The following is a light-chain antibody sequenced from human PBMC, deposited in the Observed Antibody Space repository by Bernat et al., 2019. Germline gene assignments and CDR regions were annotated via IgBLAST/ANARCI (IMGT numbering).Light chain of an antibody. V-gene: IGLV2-11*01. CDR3: CSSAGNSFV. CDR2: DVS. CDR1: SSDVGDRNY. Sequence: QSALTQPRSVSGSPGQSVTISCTGTSSDVGDRNYVSWYQHHPGQAPKFIIYDVSKRPSGVPDRFSGSKSGHTASLTISGLQADDEADYYCCSSAGNSFVFGPGTKVTVL. J-gene: IGLJ1*01.